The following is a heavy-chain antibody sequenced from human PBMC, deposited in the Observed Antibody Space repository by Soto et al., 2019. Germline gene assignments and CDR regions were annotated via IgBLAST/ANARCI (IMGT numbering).Heavy chain of an antibody. CDR3: ARGRYGDY. J-gene: IGHJ4*02. CDR2: ISAHNGNT. D-gene: IGHD1-1*01. V-gene: IGHV1-18*01. CDR1: GYTFTSYG. Sequence: QVHLVQSGAEVKKPGASVKVSCKASGYTFTSYGITWVRQAPGQGLEWMGWISAHNGNTDYAQKLQGRVIVTRDTSTCTAYMELRSLRSGDTAVYYCARGRYGDYWGQGALVTVSS.